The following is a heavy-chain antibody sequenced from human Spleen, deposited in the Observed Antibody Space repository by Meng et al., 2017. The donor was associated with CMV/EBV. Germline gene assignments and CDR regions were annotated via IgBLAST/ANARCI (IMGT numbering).Heavy chain of an antibody. J-gene: IGHJ6*02. CDR3: ARSTRLNYYYYYGMDV. V-gene: IGHV4-39*07. D-gene: IGHD2-2*01. Sequence: SETLSLTCTVSGGSISSSSYYWGWIRQPPGKGLEWIGSIYYSGSTYYNPSLKSRVTISVDTSKNQFSLKLSSVTAADTAVYYCARSTRLNYYYYYGMDVWGQGTTVTVSS. CDR1: GGSISSSSYY. CDR2: IYYSGST.